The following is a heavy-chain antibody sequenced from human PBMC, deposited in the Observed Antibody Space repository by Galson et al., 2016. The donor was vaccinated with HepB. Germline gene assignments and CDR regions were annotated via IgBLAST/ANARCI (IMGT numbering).Heavy chain of an antibody. J-gene: IGHJ4*02. CDR1: GFSLTTRGMC. CDR3: ARFDFGGNFLDY. Sequence: PALVKPTQTLTLTYTFTGFSLTTRGMCVSWIRQPPGKALEWRALIDWDGDQYSTTSLKTRLTISKDTSKSQVLLTMTNMDPVDTATYYCARFDFGGNFLDYWGQGTLVTVSS. D-gene: IGHD4-23*01. CDR2: IDWDGDQ. V-gene: IGHV2-70*01.